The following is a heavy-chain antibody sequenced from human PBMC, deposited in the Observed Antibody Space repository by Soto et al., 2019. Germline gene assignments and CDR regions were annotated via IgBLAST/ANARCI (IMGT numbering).Heavy chain of an antibody. Sequence: ASVKPSCKASGGTLSSYAISWVRHAPGQGLEWMGGIIPIFGTANYAQKFQGRVTITADESTSTAYMELSSLRSEDTAVYYCARPRAYSSGQDPNSYGMDVWGQGTTVTVSS. CDR2: IIPIFGTA. D-gene: IGHD6-19*01. CDR1: GGTLSSYA. V-gene: IGHV1-69*13. CDR3: ARPRAYSSGQDPNSYGMDV. J-gene: IGHJ6*02.